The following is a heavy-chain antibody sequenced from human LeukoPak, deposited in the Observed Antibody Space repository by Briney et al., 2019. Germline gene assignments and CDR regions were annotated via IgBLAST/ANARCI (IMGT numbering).Heavy chain of an antibody. V-gene: IGHV3-23*01. Sequence: GGSLRLSCATSGFPFSDFSMSWVRQAPGKGLEWISTTNSGGTSTYYAESVKGRFTISRDNSKNTLYLQMSSLRAEDTAAYYCVRDGDDYNFDYWGQGSLVTVSS. J-gene: IGHJ4*02. CDR3: VRDGDDYNFDY. CDR1: GFPFSDFS. CDR2: TNSGGTST. D-gene: IGHD5-24*01.